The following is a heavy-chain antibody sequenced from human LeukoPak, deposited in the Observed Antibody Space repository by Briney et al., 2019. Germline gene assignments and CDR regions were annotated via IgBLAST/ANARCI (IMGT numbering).Heavy chain of an antibody. CDR2: IYYSGST. V-gene: IGHV4-59*01. CDR1: GGSINSYY. Sequence: SSETLSLTCTVSGGSINSYYWSWIRQPPGKGLEWIAYIYYSGSTSYNPSLKSRVTISVDTSKNQFSLKLNSVTAADTAMYYCARGVQLDYWGQGTLVTVSS. J-gene: IGHJ4*02. D-gene: IGHD5-18*01. CDR3: ARGVQLDY.